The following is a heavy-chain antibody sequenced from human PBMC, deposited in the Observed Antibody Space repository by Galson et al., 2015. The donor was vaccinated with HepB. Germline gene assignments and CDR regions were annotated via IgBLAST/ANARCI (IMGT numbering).Heavy chain of an antibody. V-gene: IGHV1-2*02. CDR1: GYTFTGYY. J-gene: IGHJ4*02. Sequence: SVKVSCKASGYTFTGYYMHWVRQAPGQGLEWMGWINPNSGGTNYAQKFQGRVTMTRDTSISTAYMELSRLRSDDTAVYYCARDTGETVAVDYWGQGTLVTVSS. D-gene: IGHD6-19*01. CDR3: ARDTGETVAVDY. CDR2: INPNSGGT.